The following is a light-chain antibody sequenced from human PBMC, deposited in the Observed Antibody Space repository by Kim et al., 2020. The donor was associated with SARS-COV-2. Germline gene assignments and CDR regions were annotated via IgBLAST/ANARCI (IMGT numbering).Light chain of an antibody. V-gene: IGLV2-8*01. CDR2: DVT. Sequence: GQSGTISCSRTSSDVGGNNYVSWYQQHPGKAPKLMIYDVTKRPSGVPDRFSGSKSGNTASLTVSGPQAEDEADYYCSSYAGSSSLVFGGGTQLTVL. J-gene: IGLJ3*02. CDR3: SSYAGSSSLV. CDR1: SSDVGGNNY.